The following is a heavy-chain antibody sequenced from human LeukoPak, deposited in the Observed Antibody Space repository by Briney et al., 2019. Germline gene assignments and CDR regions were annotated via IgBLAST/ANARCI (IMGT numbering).Heavy chain of an antibody. V-gene: IGHV1-2*02. D-gene: IGHD3-22*01. CDR1: GYTFTGYY. CDR2: INPNSGGT. CDR3: ARALNYYDSSGYYTPPGGAFDI. J-gene: IGHJ3*02. Sequence: ASVKVSCKASGYTFTGYYMHWVRQAPGQGLEWMGWINPNSGGTNYAQKFQGRVTMTRDTSISTAYMELSRLRSDDTAVYYCARALNYYDSSGYYTPPGGAFDIWGQGTMVTVSS.